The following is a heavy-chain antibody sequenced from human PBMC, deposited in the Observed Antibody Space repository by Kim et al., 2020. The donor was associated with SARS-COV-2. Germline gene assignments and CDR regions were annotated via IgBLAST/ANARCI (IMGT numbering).Heavy chain of an antibody. V-gene: IGHV3-30*04. CDR3: ARDACRGGSCSEDY. CDR1: GFTFSSYA. CDR2: ISYDGSNK. Sequence: GGSLRLSCAASGFTFSSYAMHWVRQAPGKGLEWVAVISYDGSNKYYADSVKGRFTISRDNSKNTLYLQMNSLRAEDTAVYYCARDACRGGSCSEDYWGQGTLVTVSS. D-gene: IGHD2-15*01. J-gene: IGHJ4*02.